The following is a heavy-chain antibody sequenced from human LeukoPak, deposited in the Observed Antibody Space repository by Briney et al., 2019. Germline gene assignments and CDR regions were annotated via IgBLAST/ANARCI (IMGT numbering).Heavy chain of an antibody. J-gene: IGHJ4*02. CDR3: AREKVGLRRGYYFDY. D-gene: IGHD1-26*01. CDR2: INHSGST. CDR1: GGSFSGYY. Sequence: PSETLSLTCAVYGGSFSGYYWSWIRQPPGKGLEWIGEINHSGSTNYNPSLKSRVTISVDTSENQFSLKVSSVTAADTAVYYCAREKVGLRRGYYFDYWGQGTLVTVSS. V-gene: IGHV4-34*01.